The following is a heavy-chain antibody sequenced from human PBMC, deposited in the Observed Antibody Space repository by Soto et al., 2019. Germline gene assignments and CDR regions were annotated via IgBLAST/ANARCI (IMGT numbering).Heavy chain of an antibody. CDR3: AKSGGVQLWSKYYFDY. CDR2: ISGSGGST. V-gene: IGHV3-23*01. D-gene: IGHD5-18*01. Sequence: GGSLRLSCAASGFTFSSYAMSWVRQAPGKGLEWVSAISGSGGSTYYADSVKGRFTISRDNSKNTLYLQMNSLRAEDTAVYYCAKSGGVQLWSKYYFDYWGQGTLVTVSS. J-gene: IGHJ4*02. CDR1: GFTFSSYA.